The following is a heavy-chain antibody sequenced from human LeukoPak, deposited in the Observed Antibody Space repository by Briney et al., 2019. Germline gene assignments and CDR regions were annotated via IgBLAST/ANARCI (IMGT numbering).Heavy chain of an antibody. V-gene: IGHV3-23*01. CDR1: GFTFSNYA. Sequence: GGSLRLSCAASGFTFSNYAMSWVRQAPGKGLEWVSSISDSGGSTYYADSVKGRFTISRDNSKNTLYLQMNSLRAEDTAVYYCARDLSLGYGDLYFDYWGQGTLVTVSS. CDR3: ARDLSLGYGDLYFDY. J-gene: IGHJ4*02. D-gene: IGHD4-17*01. CDR2: ISDSGGST.